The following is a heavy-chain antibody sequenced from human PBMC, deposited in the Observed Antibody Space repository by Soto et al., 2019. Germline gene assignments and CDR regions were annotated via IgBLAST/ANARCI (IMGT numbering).Heavy chain of an antibody. CDR1: GYTFTSYG. J-gene: IGHJ6*03. Sequence: QVQLVQSGAEVKKPGASVKVSCKASGYTFTSYGISWVRQAPGQGLEWMGWISAYNGNTNYAQKLQGRVTMTTDTSTCTAYMELRSLRSDDTAVYYCARDTEGSSWTNYYYYYMDVWGKGTTVTVSS. CDR3: ARDTEGSSWTNYYYYYMDV. V-gene: IGHV1-18*01. D-gene: IGHD6-13*01. CDR2: ISAYNGNT.